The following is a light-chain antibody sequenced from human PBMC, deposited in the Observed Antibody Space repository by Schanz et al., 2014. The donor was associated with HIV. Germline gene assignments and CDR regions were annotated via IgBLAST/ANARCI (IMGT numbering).Light chain of an antibody. Sequence: QSVLTQPPSVSEAPRQRVTISCSGSSSNIGNNVVTWYQQLPGKAPKLLIYYDDLLPSGVSDRFSGSKSGTSASLAISGLQAEDEADYYCQSYDSSLSAVVFGGGTKLTVL. J-gene: IGLJ2*01. CDR3: QSYDSSLSAVV. V-gene: IGLV1-36*01. CDR1: SSNIGNNV. CDR2: YDD.